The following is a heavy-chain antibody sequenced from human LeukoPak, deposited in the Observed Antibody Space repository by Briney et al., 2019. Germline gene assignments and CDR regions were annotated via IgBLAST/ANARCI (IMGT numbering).Heavy chain of an antibody. D-gene: IGHD5-18*01. J-gene: IGHJ4*02. CDR1: GFTFSDYY. CDR3: ARDVQLWPYYFDY. Sequence: GGSLRLSCAASGFTFSDYYMSWIRQAPGKGLEWVSYISSSGSTIYYADSVKGRFTISRDNTKNSLYLQMNSLRAEDTAVYYCARDVQLWPYYFDYWGQGTLVTVSS. V-gene: IGHV3-11*01. CDR2: ISSSGSTI.